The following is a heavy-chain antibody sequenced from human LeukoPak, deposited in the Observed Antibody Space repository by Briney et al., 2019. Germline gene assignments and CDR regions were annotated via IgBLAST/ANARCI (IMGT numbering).Heavy chain of an antibody. V-gene: IGHV3-13*01. J-gene: IGHJ4*02. CDR1: GFTFSSYD. D-gene: IGHD3-22*01. CDR3: ARGRVLYYYDSSGYQPSDY. Sequence: GGSLRLSCAASGFTFSSYDMHWVRQATGKGLEWVSAIGTAGDTYYPGSVKGRFTISRENAKNSLYLQMNSLRAGDTAVYYCARGRVLYYYDSSGYQPSDYWGQGTLVTVSS. CDR2: IGTAGDT.